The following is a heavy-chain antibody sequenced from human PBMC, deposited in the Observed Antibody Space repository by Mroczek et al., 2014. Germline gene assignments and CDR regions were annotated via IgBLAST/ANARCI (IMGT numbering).Heavy chain of an antibody. CDR3: ARVPSGWSDY. Sequence: QVQLQQWGAGLLKPSETLSLTCAVYGGSFSGYYWSWIRQPPGKGLEWIGEINHSGSTNYNPSLKSRVTISVDTSKNQFSLKLSSVAAADTAVYYCARVPSGWSDYWGQGTLVTVSS. D-gene: IGHD6-19*01. V-gene: IGHV4-34*01. CDR1: GGSFSGYY. J-gene: IGHJ4*02. CDR2: INHSGST.